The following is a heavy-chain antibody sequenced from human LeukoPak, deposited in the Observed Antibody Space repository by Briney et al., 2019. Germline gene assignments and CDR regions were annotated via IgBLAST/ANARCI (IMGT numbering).Heavy chain of an antibody. CDR1: GGSISSYY. CDR3: ARERARGYSYGGPFDY. CDR2: IYYSGST. D-gene: IGHD5-18*01. Sequence: SETLSLTCTVSGGSISSYYWSWIRQPPGKGLEWIGYIYYSGSTNYNPSLKSRVTISVGTSKNQFSLKLSSVTAADTAVYYCARERARGYSYGGPFDYWGQGTLVTVSS. J-gene: IGHJ4*02. V-gene: IGHV4-59*01.